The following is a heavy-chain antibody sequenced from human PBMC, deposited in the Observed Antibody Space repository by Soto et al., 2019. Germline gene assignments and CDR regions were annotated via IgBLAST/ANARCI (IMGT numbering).Heavy chain of an antibody. J-gene: IGHJ6*02. V-gene: IGHV4-34*01. D-gene: IGHD6-19*01. CDR3: ARERSSGWFRRLGAYYGMDV. CDR2: IYHSGST. CDR1: GGSFSVYY. Sequence: QVQLQQWGAGLLKPSETLSLTCAVYGGSFSVYYWSGIRQPPGKGLEGIGEIYHSGSTNYTPSPKSRVTISVDTSKNQFSLKLSSVTAADTAVYYCARERSSGWFRRLGAYYGMDVWGQGTTVTVSS.